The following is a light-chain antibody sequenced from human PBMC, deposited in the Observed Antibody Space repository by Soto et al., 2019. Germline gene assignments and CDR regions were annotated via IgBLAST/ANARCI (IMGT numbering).Light chain of an antibody. CDR1: QSVGNRY. CDR2: AAS. J-gene: IGKJ1*01. V-gene: IGKV3-20*01. Sequence: EIVLTQSPATLSLSPGERATLSCLASQSVGNRYVAWYQHKPGQAPRVLIYAASNRTPGIPDRFSGSGSGTEFTLTISRLEPEDFAVYYCQQYGNSPWTFGQGTKVDI. CDR3: QQYGNSPWT.